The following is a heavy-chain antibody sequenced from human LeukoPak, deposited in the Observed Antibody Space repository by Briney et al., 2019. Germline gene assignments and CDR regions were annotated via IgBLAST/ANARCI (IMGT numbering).Heavy chain of an antibody. CDR3: ARDMGYCSGGSCFSDAFDI. D-gene: IGHD2-15*01. CDR1: GYTLTELS. CDR2: INPNSGGT. J-gene: IGHJ3*02. Sequence: ASVKVSCKVSGYTLTELSMHWVRQAPGQGLEWMGWINPNSGGTNYAQKFQGRVTMTRDTSISTAYMELSRLRSDDTAVYYCARDMGYCSGGSCFSDAFDIWGQGTMVTVSS. V-gene: IGHV1-2*02.